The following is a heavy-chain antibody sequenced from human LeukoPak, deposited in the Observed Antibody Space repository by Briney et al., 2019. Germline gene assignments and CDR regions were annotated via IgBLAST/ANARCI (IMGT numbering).Heavy chain of an antibody. CDR2: IYYGGT. D-gene: IGHD4-11*01. V-gene: IGHV4-38-2*02. CDR1: GYSIISGYH. J-gene: IGHJ4*02. CDR3: ARDDYSNYGHY. Sequence: PSETLSLTCAVSGYSIISGYHWAWIRQPPGKGLEWIGSIYYGGTNYNPSLRGRVTILTDTSKNQFSLELSSVTAADTAVYFCARDDYSNYGHYWGQGKLVTVSS.